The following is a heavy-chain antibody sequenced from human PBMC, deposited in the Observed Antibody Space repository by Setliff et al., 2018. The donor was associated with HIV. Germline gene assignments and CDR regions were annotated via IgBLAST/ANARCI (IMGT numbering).Heavy chain of an antibody. Sequence: PGGSLRLSCVVSGFTFSDYNMHWVRQAPGKGPEWVGRIKSKTDGGTTDYAAPVKGRFAISRDDSKNTLYLQMNSLKTEDTAVYSCTTAVDTALDFDYWGQGTLVTVSS. CDR2: IKSKTDGGTT. CDR3: TTAVDTALDFDY. D-gene: IGHD5-18*01. V-gene: IGHV3-15*01. J-gene: IGHJ4*02. CDR1: GFTFSDYN.